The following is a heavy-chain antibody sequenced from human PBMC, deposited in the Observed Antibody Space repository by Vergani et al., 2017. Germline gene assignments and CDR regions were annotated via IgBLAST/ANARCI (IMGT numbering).Heavy chain of an antibody. V-gene: IGHV4-39*01. CDR2: IYYSGSP. CDR1: GGSISSRNFN. CDR3: ARVCGYTYGHSEDWFDP. Sequence: QLQLQESGPGLVKPSETLSLTCTVSGGSISSRNFNWGWIRQPPGKGLEWIGSIYYSGSPSYNPSLKSRVNVSVDTSKNPFSLRLSSLTAADTAVYYCARVCGYTYGHSEDWFDPWGQGILVTVCS. D-gene: IGHD5-18*01. J-gene: IGHJ5*02.